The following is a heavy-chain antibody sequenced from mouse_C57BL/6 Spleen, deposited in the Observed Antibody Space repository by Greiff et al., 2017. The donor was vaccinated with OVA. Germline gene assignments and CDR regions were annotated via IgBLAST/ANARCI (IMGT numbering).Heavy chain of an antibody. D-gene: IGHD1-1*02. CDR1: GYTFTSYW. CDR3: ARVGGNWYFDV. J-gene: IGHJ1*03. V-gene: IGHV1-52*01. CDR2: IDPSDSET. Sequence: VQLQQPGAELVRPGSSVKLSCKASGYTFTSYWMHWVKQRPIQGLEWIGNIDPSDSETHYNQKFKDKATLTVDKSSSTAYMQLSSLTSEDSAVYYGARVGGNWYFDVWGTGTTVTVSS.